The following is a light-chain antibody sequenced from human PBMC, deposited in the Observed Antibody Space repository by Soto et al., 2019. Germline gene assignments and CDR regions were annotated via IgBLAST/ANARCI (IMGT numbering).Light chain of an antibody. CDR2: AAS. CDR1: QSISSY. CDR3: QQSYSTSTT. V-gene: IGKV1-39*01. J-gene: IGKJ2*01. Sequence: DIQMTQSPSSLSASVGDRVTITCRASQSISSYLNWYQQKPGKAPKLLIYAASSLQSGVPSRFSGSGSGTEFTLTISSLQPEDFATYYCQQSYSTSTTFGQGTKLEIK.